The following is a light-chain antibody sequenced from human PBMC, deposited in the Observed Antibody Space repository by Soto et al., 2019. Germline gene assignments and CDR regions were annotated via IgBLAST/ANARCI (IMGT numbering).Light chain of an antibody. Sequence: DIQMTQPPSSLSASVGDRVTITCRASQSISSYLNWYQQKPGKAPKLLIYAASSLQSGVPSRFSGSGSGTDFTLTISSLQPEDFATYYCQQNFSPPYTFGQGTKVDIK. CDR2: AAS. CDR1: QSISSY. CDR3: QQNFSPPYT. J-gene: IGKJ2*01. V-gene: IGKV1-39*01.